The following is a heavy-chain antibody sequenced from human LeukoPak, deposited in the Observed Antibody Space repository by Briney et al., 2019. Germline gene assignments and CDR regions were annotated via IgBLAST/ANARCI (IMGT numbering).Heavy chain of an antibody. CDR3: ARPRFADYGGNGYAFDI. D-gene: IGHD4-23*01. CDR1: GGSISSSSYY. Sequence: SQTLSLTCTVSGGSISSSSYYWGWIRQPPGKGLEWIGSIYYSGSTYYNPSLKSRVTISVDTSKNQFSLKLSSVTAADTAVYYCARPRFADYGGNGYAFDIWGQGTMVTVSS. J-gene: IGHJ3*02. V-gene: IGHV4-39*01. CDR2: IYYSGST.